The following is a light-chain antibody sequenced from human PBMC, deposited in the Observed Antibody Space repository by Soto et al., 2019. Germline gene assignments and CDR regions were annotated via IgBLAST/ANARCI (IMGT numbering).Light chain of an antibody. J-gene: IGLJ2*01. Sequence: QSVLTQPRSVSGSPRQSVTISCTGTSSDVGGYNYVSWYQQHPGRAPKLMIYDVNKRPSGVPDRFSGSKSGNTASLTISGLQADDEADYYCCSYAGSYTLVFGGGTKLTVL. V-gene: IGLV2-11*01. CDR2: DVN. CDR3: CSYAGSYTLV. CDR1: SSDVGGYNY.